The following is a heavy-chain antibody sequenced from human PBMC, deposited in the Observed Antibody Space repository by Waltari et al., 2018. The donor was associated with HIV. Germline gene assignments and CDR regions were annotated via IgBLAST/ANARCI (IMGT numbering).Heavy chain of an antibody. V-gene: IGHV4-34*01. Sequence: VQLHMRGAGLLTPSGPLPLTCAVSGGSFRGYYCSWILRPPGDGLEWIGEINHSGSTNYNPSLKSRVTISVDTSKNQFSLKLSSVTAADTAVYYCARGRGHVDTAMVTGYGMDVWGQGTTVTVSS. D-gene: IGHD5-18*01. CDR2: INHSGST. CDR3: ARGRGHVDTAMVTGYGMDV. CDR1: GGSFRGYY. J-gene: IGHJ6*02.